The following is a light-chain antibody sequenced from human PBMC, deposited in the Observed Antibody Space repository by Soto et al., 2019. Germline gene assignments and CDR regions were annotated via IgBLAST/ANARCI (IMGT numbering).Light chain of an antibody. CDR2: NNN. J-gene: IGLJ2*01. CDR3: QSYDSSLSGVV. V-gene: IGLV1-40*01. CDR1: SSNIGAGYD. Sequence: QTVVTQPPSVSGAPGQRVTISCTGSSSNIGAGYDVHWYQQLPGTAPKLLIYNNNNRPSGVPDRFSGSKSVTSASLAITGLHADDEADYYCQSYDSSLSGVVFGGGTQLTVL.